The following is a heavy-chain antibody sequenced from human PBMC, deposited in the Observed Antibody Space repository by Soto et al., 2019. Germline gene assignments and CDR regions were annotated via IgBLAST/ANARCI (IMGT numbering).Heavy chain of an antibody. Sequence: EVQLVESGGGLVKPGGSLRLSCAASGFTFSSYSMNWVRQAPGKGLEWVSSISSSSSYIYYADSVKGRFTISRDNAKNSLYLQMNSLRAEDTAVYYCARDYVVRGANRHFDYWGQGTLFTVSS. CDR2: ISSSSSYI. D-gene: IGHD3-10*01. CDR1: GFTFSSYS. CDR3: ARDYVVRGANRHFDY. J-gene: IGHJ4*02. V-gene: IGHV3-21*01.